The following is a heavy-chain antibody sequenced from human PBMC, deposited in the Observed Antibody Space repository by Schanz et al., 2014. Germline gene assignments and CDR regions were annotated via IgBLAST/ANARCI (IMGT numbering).Heavy chain of an antibody. J-gene: IGHJ4*02. Sequence: QVQLVQSGAEVKKPGSSVKVSCKASGGTFSSSTLTWVRQAPGQGLEWMGRIIPILDKTNYAQKFQGRVTMTADKSTSTVYMEVSGLRSEDTAVYYCARDGEAAAGCDYWGQGTLVTVSP. CDR1: GGTFSSST. CDR3: ARDGEAAAGCDY. CDR2: IIPILDKT. V-gene: IGHV1-69*08. D-gene: IGHD6-13*01.